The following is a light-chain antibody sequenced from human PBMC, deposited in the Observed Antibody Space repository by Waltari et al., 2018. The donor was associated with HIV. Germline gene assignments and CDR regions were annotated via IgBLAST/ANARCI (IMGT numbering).Light chain of an antibody. CDR3: SSYTDSRPLYV. J-gene: IGLJ1*01. V-gene: IGLV1-47*01. Sequence: QSVLTQPPSASGTPGQRVTISCSGSSSNIGSKYVYWYQQLPGTAPKLLIYRNNQRPSGVPDRFSGSKSGTSASLAISGLRSEDEADYYCSSYTDSRPLYVFGTGTKVTVL. CDR2: RNN. CDR1: SSNIGSKY.